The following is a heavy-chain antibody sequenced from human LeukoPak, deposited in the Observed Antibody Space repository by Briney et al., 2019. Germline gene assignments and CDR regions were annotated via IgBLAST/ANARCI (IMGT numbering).Heavy chain of an antibody. J-gene: IGHJ4*02. CDR2: ISSSGNII. V-gene: IGHV3-11*04. Sequence: GGSLRLSCAASGFTFSDYYMSWIRQAPGKGLEWVSYISSSGNIIYYADSVKGRFTISRDNAKNSLYLQMNSLRAEDTAVYYCARNSGSYKMSPVYWGQGTLVTVSS. CDR3: ARNSGSYKMSPVY. CDR1: GFTFSDYY. D-gene: IGHD3-10*01.